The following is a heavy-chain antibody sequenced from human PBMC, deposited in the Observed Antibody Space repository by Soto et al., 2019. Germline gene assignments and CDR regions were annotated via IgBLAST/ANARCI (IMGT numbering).Heavy chain of an antibody. CDR1: EYSITSYW. D-gene: IGHD1-26*01. V-gene: IGHV5-10-1*01. J-gene: IGHJ3*02. CDR2: IDPSDSYT. CDR3: ARRIVGSTSDAFDI. Sequence: GEALPSSCKGSEYSITSYWSSWVRQMHGKGLEWMGRIDPSDSYTNYSPSFQGHVTISADKSISTAYLQWSSLKASDTAMYYCARRIVGSTSDAFDIWGQGTMVTVSS.